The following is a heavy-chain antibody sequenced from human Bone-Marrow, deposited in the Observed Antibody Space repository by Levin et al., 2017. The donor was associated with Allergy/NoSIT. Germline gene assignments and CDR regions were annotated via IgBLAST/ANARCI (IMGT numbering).Heavy chain of an antibody. CDR2: VSYDGRDK. Sequence: PGGSLRLSCVDSGHKFSHNAMHWIRQTPGKGLEWVAVVSYDGRDKYYADSVKGRFTISRDNSKNTVFLQLNSLRPEDTAVYYCARPDYGDSGGDYWGQGTLIIVSS. V-gene: IGHV3-30*04. CDR3: ARPDYGDSGGDY. CDR1: GHKFSHNA. D-gene: IGHD4-17*01. J-gene: IGHJ4*02.